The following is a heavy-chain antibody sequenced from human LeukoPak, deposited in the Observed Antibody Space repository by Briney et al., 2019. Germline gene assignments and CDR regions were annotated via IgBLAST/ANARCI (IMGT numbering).Heavy chain of an antibody. Sequence: PSETLPLTCTVSGGSVSSGSYYWRWLRQPPGKGLEWIGYIYYSGSTYYNPSLKSRVTISVDTSKNQFSLKLSSVTAADKAVYYCARSLRDYSNWFDPWGKGTLVTVPS. J-gene: IGHJ5*02. D-gene: IGHD4-17*01. V-gene: IGHV4-31*03. CDR1: GGSVSSGSYY. CDR3: ARSLRDYSNWFDP. CDR2: IYYSGST.